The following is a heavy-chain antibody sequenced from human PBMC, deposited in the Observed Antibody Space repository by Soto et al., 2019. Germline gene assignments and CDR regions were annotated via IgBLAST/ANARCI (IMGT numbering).Heavy chain of an antibody. CDR2: INPNSGGT. D-gene: IGHD4-17*01. J-gene: IGHJ3*02. CDR1: GGTFSSYS. CDR3: ARGTTIMDI. V-gene: IGHV1-2*04. Sequence: ASVKVSCKPSGGTFSSYSFSWVRQAPGQGLEWMGWINPNSGGTNYAQKFQGWVTMTRDTSISTAYMELSRLRSDDTAVYYCARGTTIMDIWGQGTMVTVSS.